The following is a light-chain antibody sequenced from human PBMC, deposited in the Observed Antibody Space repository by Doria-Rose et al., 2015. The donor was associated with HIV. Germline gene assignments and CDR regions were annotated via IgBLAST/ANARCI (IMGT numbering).Light chain of an antibody. CDR3: QQYYDTPS. CDR1: QSLLYTSKNY. J-gene: IGKJ3*01. Sequence: TQSPESLGMSLGERATLNCKSNQSLLYTSKNYLAWYQQKPGQPPKLLTYWASTRQSRVPARFSGSGSGTDFTLTISSLEAEDVAVYYCQQYYDTPSFGPGTTVDIK. CDR2: WAS. V-gene: IGKV4-1*01.